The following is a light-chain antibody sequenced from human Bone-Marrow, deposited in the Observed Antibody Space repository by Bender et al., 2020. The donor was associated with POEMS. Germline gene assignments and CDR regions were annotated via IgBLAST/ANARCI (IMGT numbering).Light chain of an antibody. CDR1: SSDIGAYNL. CDR2: EVF. J-gene: IGLJ3*02. V-gene: IGLV2-23*02. Sequence: QSVLTQPASVSGSPGQSITISCTGASSDIGAYNLVSWYQQDPGKAPKLILSEVFRRPSGISSRFAGSKSGSAASLTISGLQSEDEADYYCCSYAGGNTWAFAGGTKLTVL. CDR3: CSYAGGNTWA.